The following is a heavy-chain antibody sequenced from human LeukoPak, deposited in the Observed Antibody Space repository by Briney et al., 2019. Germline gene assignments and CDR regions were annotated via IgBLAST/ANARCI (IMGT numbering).Heavy chain of an antibody. J-gene: IGHJ4*02. CDR3: ANHNGYFLDS. D-gene: IGHD6-13*01. V-gene: IGHV3-23*01. CDR2: ITGSGGST. Sequence: GGSLRLSCAASGITFSGYGMSWVRQAPGKGLEWVSVITGSGGSTYYADSVKGRFTVSRDNSNNMLYLQMNSLRAEDTAIYYCANHNGYFLDSWGQGTLVTVSS. CDR1: GITFSGYG.